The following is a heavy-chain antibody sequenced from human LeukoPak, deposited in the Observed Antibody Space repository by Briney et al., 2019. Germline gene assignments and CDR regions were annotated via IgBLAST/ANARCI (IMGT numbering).Heavy chain of an antibody. J-gene: IGHJ4*01. Sequence: ASVKVSCKASGYPGGNFGLTWVRQAPGQGLEWMGWISAYNGNTHYAQKFRGRLTLTTETSTRTAYLELRSLKSDDTAVYYCARDRVGGDLTGVSLYWGQGTLVTVSS. CDR1: GYPGGNFG. CDR2: ISAYNGNT. D-gene: IGHD4-17*01. V-gene: IGHV1-18*01. CDR3: ARDRVGGDLTGVSLY.